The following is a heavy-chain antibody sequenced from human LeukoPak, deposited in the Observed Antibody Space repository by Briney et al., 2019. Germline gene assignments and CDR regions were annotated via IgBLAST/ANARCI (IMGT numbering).Heavy chain of an antibody. CDR3: AKDQADIVVVVAADPFDY. CDR2: ISGSGGST. CDR1: GFTFSSYA. V-gene: IGHV3-23*01. Sequence: GGSLRLSCAASGFTFSSYAVSWVRQAPGKGREWVSAISGSGGSTYYADSVKGRFTISRDNSKNTLYLQMNSLRAEDTAVYYCAKDQADIVVVVAADPFDYWGQGTLVTVSS. J-gene: IGHJ4*02. D-gene: IGHD2-15*01.